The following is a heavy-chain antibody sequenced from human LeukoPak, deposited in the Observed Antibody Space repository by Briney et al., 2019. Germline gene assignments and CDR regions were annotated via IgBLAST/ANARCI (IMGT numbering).Heavy chain of an antibody. CDR2: IYSGGST. D-gene: IGHD2-15*01. CDR3: ARDCSGGSCPFQH. V-gene: IGHV3-66*01. J-gene: IGHJ1*01. CDR1: GFTVSSNY. Sequence: GGSLRLSCAASGFTVSSNYMSWVRQAPGKGLEWVSVIYSGGSTYYADSVKGRFTISRDTSKNTLYLQMNSLRAEDTAVYYCARDCSGGSCPFQHWGQGTLVTVSS.